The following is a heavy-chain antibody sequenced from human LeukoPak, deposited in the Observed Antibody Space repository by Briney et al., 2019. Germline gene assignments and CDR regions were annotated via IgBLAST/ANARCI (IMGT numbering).Heavy chain of an antibody. CDR3: ARENGYCTNGVCPKNNWFDP. J-gene: IGHJ5*02. Sequence: SETLSLTCTVSGASISSGGYFWGWIRQHPWKGLEWMGYFFYSGSTYYNPSLKSRVTISVDTSKNQISLKLSSVTAADTAVYYCARENGYCTNGVCPKNNWFDPWGQGTLVTVSS. D-gene: IGHD2-8*01. V-gene: IGHV4-31*03. CDR2: FFYSGST. CDR1: GASISSGGYF.